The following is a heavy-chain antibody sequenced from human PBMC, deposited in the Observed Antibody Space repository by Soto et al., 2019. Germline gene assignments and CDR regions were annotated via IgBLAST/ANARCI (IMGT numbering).Heavy chain of an antibody. D-gene: IGHD4-17*01. V-gene: IGHV3-23*01. CDR1: GFTFSSYA. Sequence: EVQLLESGGGLVQPGGSLRLSCAASGFTFSSYAMSWVRQAPGKGLEWVSAISGSGGSTYYADSVKGRFTISRDNSKNTLYLQMNSLRAEDTAVYYCAVRDYGDYVVGMDVWGQGTTVTVSS. CDR2: ISGSGGST. J-gene: IGHJ6*02. CDR3: AVRDYGDYVVGMDV.